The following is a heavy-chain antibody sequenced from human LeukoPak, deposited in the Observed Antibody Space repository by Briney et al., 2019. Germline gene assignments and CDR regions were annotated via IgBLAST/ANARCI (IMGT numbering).Heavy chain of an antibody. Sequence: GGSLRLSCAASGFTFSSYGMHWVRQAPGKGLEWVAVIWYDGSNKYYADSVKGRFTISRDNSKNTLYLQMNSLRAEDTAVYYCARFGGFGDDYYGMDVWGQGTTVTVSS. J-gene: IGHJ6*02. D-gene: IGHD3-10*01. V-gene: IGHV3-33*01. CDR1: GFTFSSYG. CDR2: IWYDGSNK. CDR3: ARFGGFGDDYYGMDV.